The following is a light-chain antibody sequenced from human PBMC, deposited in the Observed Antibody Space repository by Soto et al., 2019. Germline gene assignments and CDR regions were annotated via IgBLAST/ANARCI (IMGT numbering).Light chain of an antibody. Sequence: QYVMTQPPSVSAAPGQRVTISCSGSSSNIGGNSVSWYQQLPGTAPKLLIYDDDKRPSGIPDRFSCSKSGTSATLGITGFQTGDEADYYCGSWDSSLSAYVFGTGTKLTVL. CDR1: SSNIGGNS. V-gene: IGLV1-51*01. CDR3: GSWDSSLSAYV. CDR2: DDD. J-gene: IGLJ1*01.